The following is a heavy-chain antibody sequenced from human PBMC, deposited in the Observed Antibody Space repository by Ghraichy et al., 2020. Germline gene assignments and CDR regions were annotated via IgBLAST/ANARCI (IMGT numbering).Heavy chain of an antibody. Sequence: GGSLRLSCAVSGFTFSNHSMHWVRQAPGKGLEWISYISPTSDNTLYAGSVKGRFTISRDNGRNSLYLQLSSLRDEDTAVYYCATAGLIRGQGTLVTVSS. J-gene: IGHJ1*01. CDR1: GFTFSNHS. CDR2: ISPTSDNT. CDR3: ATAGLI. V-gene: IGHV3-48*02. D-gene: IGHD2-8*01.